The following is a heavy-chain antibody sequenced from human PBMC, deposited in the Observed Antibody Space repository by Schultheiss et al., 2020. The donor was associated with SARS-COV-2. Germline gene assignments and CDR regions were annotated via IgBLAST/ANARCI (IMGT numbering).Heavy chain of an antibody. CDR3: TRASIAARSFDY. V-gene: IGHV4-59*12. CDR1: GGSISSYY. Sequence: SETLSLTCTVSGGSISSYYWSWIRQPPGKGLEWIGSIYHSGSTNYNPSLKSRVTISVDTSKNQFSLKLSSVTAADTAVYYCTRASIAARSFDYWGQGTLVTVSS. J-gene: IGHJ4*02. CDR2: IYHSGST. D-gene: IGHD6-6*01.